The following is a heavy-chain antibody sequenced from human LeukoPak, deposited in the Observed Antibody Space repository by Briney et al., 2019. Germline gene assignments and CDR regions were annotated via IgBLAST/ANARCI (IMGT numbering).Heavy chain of an antibody. CDR1: GFTFTDYY. CDR3: GRDRHLDL. Sequence: ASVKVSCKTSGFTFTDYYMRWVRQAPGQGLEWMGWISLKSGDTNYAQKFQGRVTMTRDTSISTGYMELSSLRSDDTAVYFCGRDRHLDLWGRGTLVTVSS. J-gene: IGHJ2*01. V-gene: IGHV1-2*02. CDR2: ISLKSGDT.